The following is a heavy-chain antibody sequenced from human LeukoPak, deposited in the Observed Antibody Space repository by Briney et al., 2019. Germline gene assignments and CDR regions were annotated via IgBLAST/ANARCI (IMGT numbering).Heavy chain of an antibody. CDR3: AKGGGRPLDDAFDV. J-gene: IGHJ3*01. V-gene: IGHV3-23*01. CDR2: NGVST. Sequence: NGVSTYHADSVKGRFTISRGNSRNTLHLQMNSLRAEDTAIYYCAKGGGRPLDDAFDVWGQGTMVTVSS.